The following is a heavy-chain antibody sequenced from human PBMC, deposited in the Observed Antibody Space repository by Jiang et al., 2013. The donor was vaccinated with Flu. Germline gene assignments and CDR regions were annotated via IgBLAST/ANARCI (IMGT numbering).Heavy chain of an antibody. CDR2: INPNSGGT. D-gene: IGHD6-13*01. Sequence: CKTSGYTFTSYSVNWVRQAPGQGLEWMGWINPNSGGTNYAQKFQGWVTMTRDTSISTAYMELSRLRSDDTAVYYCARAAAGSYYYYYGMDVWGQGTTVTVSS. V-gene: IGHV1-2*04. J-gene: IGHJ6*02. CDR1: GYTFTSYS. CDR3: ARAAAGSYYYYYGMDV.